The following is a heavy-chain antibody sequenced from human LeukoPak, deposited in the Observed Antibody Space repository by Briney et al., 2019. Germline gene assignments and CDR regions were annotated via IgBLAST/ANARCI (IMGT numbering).Heavy chain of an antibody. V-gene: IGHV4-34*01. Sequence: SETLSLTCAVYGGSLSGYYWSWIRQPLGKGLEWIGEINHSGSTNYNPSLKSRVTISVDTSKNQFSLKLSSVTAADTAVYYRARASRRYFDLWGRGTLVTVSS. CDR1: GGSLSGYY. CDR2: INHSGST. J-gene: IGHJ2*01. CDR3: ARASRRYFDL.